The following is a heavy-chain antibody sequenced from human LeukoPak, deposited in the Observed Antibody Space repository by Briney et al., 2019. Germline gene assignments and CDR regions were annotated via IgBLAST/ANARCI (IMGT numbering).Heavy chain of an antibody. CDR3: ARGGRNFDY. CDR2: ISNSGTT. J-gene: IGHJ4*02. CDR1: NDSINDSY. V-gene: IGHV4-59*01. Sequence: SETLSLTCTVSNDSINDSYWTWIRQPPGKRLEWIGYISNSGTTKYNPSLKSRVTISVDTSNNQISLRLRSVTAADTAVYLCARGGRNFDYWGQGTLVTVSS. D-gene: IGHD1-26*01.